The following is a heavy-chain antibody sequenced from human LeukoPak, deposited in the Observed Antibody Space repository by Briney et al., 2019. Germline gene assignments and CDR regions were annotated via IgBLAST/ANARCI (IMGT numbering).Heavy chain of an antibody. CDR3: AAGDYDFWSGYSAHINYFDY. CDR2: IVVGSGNT. J-gene: IGHJ4*02. CDR1: GFTFTSSA. D-gene: IGHD3-3*01. V-gene: IGHV1-58*01. Sequence: SVKVSCTASGFTFTSSAVQWVRQARGQRLEWIGWIVVGSGNTNYAQKFQERVTITRDMSTSTAYMELSSLRSEDTAVCYCAAGDYDFWSGYSAHINYFDYWGQGTLVAVSS.